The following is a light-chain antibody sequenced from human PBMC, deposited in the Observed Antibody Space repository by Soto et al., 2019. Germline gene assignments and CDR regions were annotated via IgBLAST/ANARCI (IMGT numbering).Light chain of an antibody. CDR3: QQYNSYWT. CDR2: DAS. Sequence: EIQMTQSPSTMSASLGDRVTITCRASQSISSWLAWYQQKPGKAPKLLIYDASSLESGVPSRLSGSGSGTEFTLTISSLQPDDFATYYCQQYNSYWTFGQGTKVDIK. V-gene: IGKV1-5*01. J-gene: IGKJ1*01. CDR1: QSISSW.